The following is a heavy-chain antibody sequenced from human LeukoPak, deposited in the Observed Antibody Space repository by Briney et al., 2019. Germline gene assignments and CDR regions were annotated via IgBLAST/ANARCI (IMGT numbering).Heavy chain of an antibody. D-gene: IGHD2-21*02. CDR3: ARVRHCGGDCYALDY. J-gene: IGHJ4*02. V-gene: IGHV1-2*02. CDR1: GYTFTGYY. Sequence: ASVKASCKASGYTFTGYYMHWVRQAPGQGLEWMGWINPNSGGTNYAQKFQGRVTMTRDTSISTAYMELSRLRSDDTAVYYCARVRHCGGDCYALDYWGQGTLVTVSS. CDR2: INPNSGGT.